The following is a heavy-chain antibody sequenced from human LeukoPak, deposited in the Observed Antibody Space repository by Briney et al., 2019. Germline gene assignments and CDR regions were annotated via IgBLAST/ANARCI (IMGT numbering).Heavy chain of an antibody. Sequence: SETLSLTCTVSGGSISGYYWSWIRQSPGKRLECIGDIYYTGRTNYNPSLKSRVTISVDTSKNQFSLKLSSVTAADTAVYYCARHRERGWGYDYWGQGILVTVSS. CDR1: GGSISGYY. V-gene: IGHV4-59*01. J-gene: IGHJ4*02. CDR3: ARHRERGWGYDY. CDR2: IYYTGRT. D-gene: IGHD2-21*01.